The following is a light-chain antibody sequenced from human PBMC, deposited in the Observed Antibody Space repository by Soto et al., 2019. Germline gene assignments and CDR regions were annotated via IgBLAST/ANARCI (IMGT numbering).Light chain of an antibody. Sequence: QSVLTQPPSVSGAPGQRVTISCTGSSSNIGAGYDVHWYQQLPGTAPKLLIYGNNNRPLGVPDRFSGSKSGTSASLAITGLQADDEADYYCQSYDSSLSGVVFGGGTKLTVL. J-gene: IGLJ2*01. V-gene: IGLV1-40*01. CDR2: GNN. CDR1: SSNIGAGYD. CDR3: QSYDSSLSGVV.